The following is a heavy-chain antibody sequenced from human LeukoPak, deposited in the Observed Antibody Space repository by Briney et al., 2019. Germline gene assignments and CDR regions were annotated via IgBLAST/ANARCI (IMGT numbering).Heavy chain of an antibody. CDR2: IYSDGST. D-gene: IGHD6-6*01. Sequence: GGSLRLSCAASGLTVSSNYMSWVRQAPGKGLEWVSVIYSDGSTYYADSVKGRFTISRDNSKNTLYLQMNSLRAEDTAVYYCARDISSSSSGGYYYYMDVWGKGTTVTVSS. CDR1: GLTVSSNY. CDR3: ARDISSSSSGGYYYYMDV. V-gene: IGHV3-53*01. J-gene: IGHJ6*03.